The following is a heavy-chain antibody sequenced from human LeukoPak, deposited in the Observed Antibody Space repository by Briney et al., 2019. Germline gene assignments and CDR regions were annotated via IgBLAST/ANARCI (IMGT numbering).Heavy chain of an antibody. CDR1: GFTFSGSA. CDR2: IRSKANSYAT. V-gene: IGHV3-73*01. D-gene: IGHD4-17*01. Sequence: PEGSLRLSCAASGFTFSGSARHWVRQASGKGLEWLGRIRSKANSYATAYAASVKGRFTISRDDSKNTAYLQMNSLKTEDTAVYYCTSPDPLYGDYQSASYFDYWGRGTLVTVSS. CDR3: TSPDPLYGDYQSASYFDY. J-gene: IGHJ4*02.